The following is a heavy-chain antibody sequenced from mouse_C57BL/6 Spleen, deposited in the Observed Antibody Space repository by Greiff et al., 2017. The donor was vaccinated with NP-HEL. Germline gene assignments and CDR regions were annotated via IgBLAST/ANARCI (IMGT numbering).Heavy chain of an antibody. D-gene: IGHD2-2*01. CDR2: ISDGGSYT. V-gene: IGHV5-4*01. Sequence: EVQLVESGGGLVKPGGSLKLSCAASGFTFSSYAMSWVRQTPEKRLEWVATISDGGSYTYYPDNVKGRFTISRDNAKNHLYLQMSQLESEDTAMYYCAREGATMVTTEYYFGDWGQGTTLTVSS. CDR3: AREGATMVTTEYYFGD. CDR1: GFTFSSYA. J-gene: IGHJ2*01.